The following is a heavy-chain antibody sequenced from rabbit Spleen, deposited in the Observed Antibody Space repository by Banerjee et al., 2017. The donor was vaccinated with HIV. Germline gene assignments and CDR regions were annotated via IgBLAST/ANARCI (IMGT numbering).Heavy chain of an antibody. CDR3: ARDLVAVIGWNFNL. J-gene: IGHJ4*01. Sequence: QEQLEESGGGLVQPEGSLTLACTASGFSFISSYYMCWVRQAPGKGLEWIACMNTATGKAVYANWAKGRFAISKTSSTTVTLQMTSLTVADTATYFCARDLVAVIGWNFNLWGQGTLVTVS. D-gene: IGHD1-1*01. V-gene: IGHV1S45*01. CDR2: MNTATGKA. CDR1: GFSFISSYY.